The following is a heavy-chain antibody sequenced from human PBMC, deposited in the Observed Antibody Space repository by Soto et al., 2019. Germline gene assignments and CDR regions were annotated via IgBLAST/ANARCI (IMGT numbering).Heavy chain of an antibody. CDR2: IYSSGST. Sequence: SETLSLTGTVSSGSIRGYYWSWVRQPPGKGLEWIGNIYSSGSTNYNASLKSRVTISVDTPKNQFSLEVTSVTAADMAVYYCARTAWYSSGRYYFDYWGQGILVTVSS. V-gene: IGHV4-59*01. J-gene: IGHJ4*02. D-gene: IGHD6-19*01. CDR1: SGSIRGYY. CDR3: ARTAWYSSGRYYFDY.